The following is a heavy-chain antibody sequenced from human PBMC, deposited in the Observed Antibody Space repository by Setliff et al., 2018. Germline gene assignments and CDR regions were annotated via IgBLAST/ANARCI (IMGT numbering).Heavy chain of an antibody. V-gene: IGHV3-74*01. CDR1: GFTFSSYW. CDR3: ARSINGYQQRYDF. CDR2: INPDGSTT. Sequence: PGGSLRLSCAASGFTFSSYWMHWVRQAPGKGLVWVSRINPDGSTTSYADSVRGRFTVSRDNAKNSLYLLMNSVRVEDTAVYYCARSINGYQQRYDFWGQGTLVTVSS. J-gene: IGHJ4*02. D-gene: IGHD5-18*01.